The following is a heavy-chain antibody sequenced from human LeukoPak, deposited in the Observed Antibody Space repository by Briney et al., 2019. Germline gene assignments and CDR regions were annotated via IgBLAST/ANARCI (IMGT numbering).Heavy chain of an antibody. J-gene: IGHJ6*02. CDR2: IYYSGST. CDR3: ARGNYYYYGMDV. Sequence: PSETLSLTCTVPGGSISSYYWSWIRQPPGKGLEWIAYIYYSGSTNYSPSLKSRVTISVDTSKNQFSLNLSSVTAADTAVYYCARGNYYYYGMDVWGQGTTVTVSS. V-gene: IGHV4-59*01. CDR1: GGSISSYY.